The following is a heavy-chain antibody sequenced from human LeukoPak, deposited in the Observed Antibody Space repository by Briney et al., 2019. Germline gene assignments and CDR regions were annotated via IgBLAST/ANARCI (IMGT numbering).Heavy chain of an antibody. CDR1: GGSFSGYY. CDR2: INHSGST. D-gene: IGHD2-2*01. V-gene: IGHV4-34*01. Sequence: PSETLSLTCAVYGGSFSGYYWSWIRQPPGKGLEWIGEINHSGSTNYNPSLKSRVTISVDTSKNQFSLKQSSVTAADTAVYYCASLRLGYCSSTSCYDAFDIWGQGTMVTVSS. CDR3: ASLRLGYCSSTSCYDAFDI. J-gene: IGHJ3*02.